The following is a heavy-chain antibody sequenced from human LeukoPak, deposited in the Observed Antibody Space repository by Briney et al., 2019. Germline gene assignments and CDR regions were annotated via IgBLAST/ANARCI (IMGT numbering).Heavy chain of an antibody. V-gene: IGHV3-74*01. CDR1: GFTFSAYW. CDR3: ARDKIVGATVLDY. Sequence: PGGSLRLSCAASGFTFSAYWMHWVRQAPGKGLVWVSRISTDGSITTYADSAKGRFTISRDNAKNTLYLQMNSLRAEDTAVYYCARDKIVGATVLDYWGQGILVAVSS. D-gene: IGHD1-26*01. CDR2: ISTDGSIT. J-gene: IGHJ4*02.